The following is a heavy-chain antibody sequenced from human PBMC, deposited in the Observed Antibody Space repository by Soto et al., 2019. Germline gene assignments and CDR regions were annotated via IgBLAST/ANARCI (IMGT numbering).Heavy chain of an antibody. V-gene: IGHV5-51*01. CDR1: GYRFSSYW. CDR2: IYPGDSDT. D-gene: IGHD2-8*01. J-gene: IGHJ6*02. Sequence: GESLKISCNGSGYRFSSYWISWVRQMPWKGLEWMGIIYPGDSDTRYSPSFQGQVTMSVDKSNSTAYLHWSSLKASDTAMYYCARQGSNGAYYYYGMDVWGQGTTVTVSS. CDR3: ARQGSNGAYYYYGMDV.